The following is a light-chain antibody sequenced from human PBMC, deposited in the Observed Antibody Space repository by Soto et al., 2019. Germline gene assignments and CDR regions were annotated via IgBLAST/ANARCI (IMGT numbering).Light chain of an antibody. V-gene: IGKV1-39*01. CDR2: AAS. CDR1: QNVANF. CDR3: QQSYSPPPVT. J-gene: IGKJ5*01. Sequence: DIQMTQSPSSLSASVGDRVTITCRASQNVANFLNWYQQTPGKAPRLLIYAASSLPSGVPSRFSGSGFGTDFTLTVSSLQPEHSTTYYCQQSYSPPPVTFGQGTRLEIK.